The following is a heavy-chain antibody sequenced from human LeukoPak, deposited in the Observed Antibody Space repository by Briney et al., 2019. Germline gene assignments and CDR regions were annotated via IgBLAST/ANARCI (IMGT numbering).Heavy chain of an antibody. J-gene: IGHJ5*02. Sequence: SETLSLTCTVSGGSISSSSYYWGWIRQPQGKGLEWIGSIYYSGSTYYNPSLKSRVTISVDTSKNQFSLKLSSVTAADTAVYYCARDRGYGDHPSWFDPWGQGTQVTVSS. V-gene: IGHV4-39*07. D-gene: IGHD5-12*01. CDR3: ARDRGYGDHPSWFDP. CDR1: GGSISSSSYY. CDR2: IYYSGST.